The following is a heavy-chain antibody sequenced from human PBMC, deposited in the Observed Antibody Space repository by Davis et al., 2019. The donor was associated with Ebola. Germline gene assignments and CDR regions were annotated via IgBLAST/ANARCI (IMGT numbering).Heavy chain of an antibody. D-gene: IGHD5-12*01. Sequence: GESLKISCAASGFTFSSFTMSWVRQAPEKGLEWVSGISGSGGSTYYADSVKGRFTISRDNAKNSLYLQMDSLRAEDTAVYYCARDGVLTLIVATTSDYYYYGMDVWGKGTTVTVSS. V-gene: IGHV3-23*01. CDR1: GFTFSSFT. J-gene: IGHJ6*04. CDR3: ARDGVLTLIVATTSDYYYYGMDV. CDR2: ISGSGGST.